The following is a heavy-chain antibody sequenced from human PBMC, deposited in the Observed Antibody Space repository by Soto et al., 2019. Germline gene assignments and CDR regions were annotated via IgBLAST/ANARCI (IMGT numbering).Heavy chain of an antibody. CDR3: ARRDYYDSRGYFDY. D-gene: IGHD3-22*01. Sequence: PSETLSLTCAVSGGSISSLNWWSWVRQSPGKGLEWIGEVYHSGSTNNNPSLKSRVTMSVEKSKNQFSLKLSSVTAADTAVYYCARRDYYDSRGYFDYWGQGNLVTVSS. V-gene: IGHV4-4*02. CDR2: VYHSGST. CDR1: GGSISSLNW. J-gene: IGHJ4*02.